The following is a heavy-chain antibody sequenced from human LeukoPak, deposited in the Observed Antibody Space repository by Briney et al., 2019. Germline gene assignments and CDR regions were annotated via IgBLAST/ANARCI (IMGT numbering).Heavy chain of an antibody. V-gene: IGHV3-48*03. CDR3: VRGGSSGYDFNAFDI. CDR1: GFAFSAYE. Sequence: GGSLRLSCAASGFAFSAYEMNWVRQAPGKGLEWVSYISRTSGNTIYYADSVMGRFTVSRDNAKNSLYLQMNSLRAEDTAAYYCVRGGSSGYDFNAFDIWGKGQWSPSLQ. D-gene: IGHD5-12*01. J-gene: IGHJ3*02. CDR2: ISRTSGNTI.